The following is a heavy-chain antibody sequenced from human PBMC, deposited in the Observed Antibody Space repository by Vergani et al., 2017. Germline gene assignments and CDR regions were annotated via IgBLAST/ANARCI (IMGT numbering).Heavy chain of an antibody. V-gene: IGHV4-59*01. CDR1: GGSISSYY. CDR2: IYYSGST. Sequence: QVQLQESGPGLVKPSETLSLTCTVSGGSISSYYWSWIRQPPGKGLEWIGYIYYSGSTNYNPSLKSRVTISVDTSKNQFSLKLSSVTAADTAVYYCAKDPYGSGSYYQAHDYYYYMDVWGKGTTVTVSS. CDR3: AKDPYGSGSYYQAHDYYYYMDV. J-gene: IGHJ6*03. D-gene: IGHD3-10*01.